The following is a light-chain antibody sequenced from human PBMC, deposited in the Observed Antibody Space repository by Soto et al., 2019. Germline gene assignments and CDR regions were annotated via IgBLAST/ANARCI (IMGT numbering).Light chain of an antibody. CDR2: KAS. CDR3: QQYNGT. J-gene: IGKJ1*01. CDR1: QSISSW. Sequence: DIQMTQSPSTLSASVGDRVTITCRASQSISSWLAWYHQKPGKAPKLLIYKASSLESGVPSRFSGSGSGTEFTLTISSLQPDDFATYYCQQYNGTFGQGTKVEIK. V-gene: IGKV1-5*03.